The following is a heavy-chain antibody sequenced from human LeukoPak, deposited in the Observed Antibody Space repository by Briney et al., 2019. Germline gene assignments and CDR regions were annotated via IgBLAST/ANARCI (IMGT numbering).Heavy chain of an antibody. D-gene: IGHD2/OR15-2a*01. CDR3: ARDSGEYLSHNFDY. Sequence: GGSLRLSCAASGFTFSSYWMSWVRQAPGKGLEWVANIKQDGSEKYYVDSVKGRFTISRDNAKNSLYLQMNSLRAEDTAVYYCARDSGEYLSHNFDYWGQGTLVTVSS. CDR1: GFTFSSYW. CDR2: IKQDGSEK. J-gene: IGHJ4*02. V-gene: IGHV3-7*01.